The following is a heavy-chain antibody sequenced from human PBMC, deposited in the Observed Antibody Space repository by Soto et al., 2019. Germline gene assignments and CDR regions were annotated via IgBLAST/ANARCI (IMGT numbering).Heavy chain of an antibody. J-gene: IGHJ4*02. D-gene: IGHD6-19*01. CDR2: ISHIGSV. V-gene: IGHV4-4*02. CDR3: VRSFGWYAIDY. CDR1: GVSISSNYY. Sequence: QVLLQESGPGLVQPSGTLSLSCAVSGVSISSNYYWGWVRQPPGKGLEWLGDISHIGSVNYSPSLMSRVTISMDRSENQSSLKLNSVTAADTAVYYCVRSFGWYAIDYWGQGTLVIVSS.